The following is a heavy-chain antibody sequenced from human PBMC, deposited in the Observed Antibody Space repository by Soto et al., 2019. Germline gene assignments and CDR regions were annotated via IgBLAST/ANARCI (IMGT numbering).Heavy chain of an antibody. V-gene: IGHV4-34*01. CDR3: ARTLLGARGAFDI. CDR1: GGSFSGYY. Sequence: QVQLQQWGAGLLKSSETLSLTCAVYGGSFSGYYWSWIRQPPGKGLEWIGETNHSGSTNYNLSLKSRVTISVDTSKNQFSLKLSSVTAADTAVYYCARTLLGARGAFDIWGQGTMVTVSS. D-gene: IGHD3-16*01. CDR2: TNHSGST. J-gene: IGHJ3*02.